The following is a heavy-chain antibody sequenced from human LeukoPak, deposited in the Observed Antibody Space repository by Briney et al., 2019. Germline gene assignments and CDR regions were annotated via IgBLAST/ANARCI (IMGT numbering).Heavy chain of an antibody. Sequence: GGSLRLSCAASGFTFSYYWMGWVRQAPGKGLEWVANIKQDGSEKYYVDSVRGRFTISRDNAKNSLYLQMNSMRAEDTAVYYCAREQEGIAVAGTLSDYWGQGTLVTVSS. J-gene: IGHJ4*02. D-gene: IGHD6-19*01. CDR3: AREQEGIAVAGTLSDY. CDR1: GFTFSYYW. V-gene: IGHV3-7*01. CDR2: IKQDGSEK.